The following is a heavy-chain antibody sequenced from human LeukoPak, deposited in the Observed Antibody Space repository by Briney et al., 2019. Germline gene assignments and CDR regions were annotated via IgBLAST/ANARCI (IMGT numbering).Heavy chain of an antibody. Sequence: ASVKVSCKASGGTFSSYAIGWVRQAPGQGLEWMGGIIPIFGTANYAQKFQGRVTITADESTSTAYMELSSLRSEDTAVYYCARDSKQLGPGDFGYWGQGTLVTVSS. CDR2: IIPIFGTA. CDR1: GGTFSSYA. J-gene: IGHJ4*02. V-gene: IGHV1-69*13. D-gene: IGHD6-6*01. CDR3: ARDSKQLGPGDFGY.